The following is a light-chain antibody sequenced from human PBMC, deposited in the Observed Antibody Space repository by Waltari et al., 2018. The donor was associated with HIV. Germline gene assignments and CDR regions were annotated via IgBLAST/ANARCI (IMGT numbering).Light chain of an antibody. CDR3: QQYKTFPFT. Sequence: DIQMTQSPSTLSASIRDRVTITCRASQNINNWLAWYQQRPGKAPNLLIYKASKLESGVPSRFNGSGSGTEFTLTITGLQPDDFANYYCQQYKTFPFTFGPGTTVDIK. V-gene: IGKV1-5*03. CDR2: KAS. CDR1: QNINNW. J-gene: IGKJ3*01.